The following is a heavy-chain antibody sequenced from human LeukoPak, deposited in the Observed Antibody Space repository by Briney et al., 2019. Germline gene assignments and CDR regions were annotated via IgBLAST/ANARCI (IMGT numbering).Heavy chain of an antibody. CDR2: IRYDGSNK. Sequence: PGGSLRLSCAASGFTFSSYGMHWVRQAPGKGLEWVAYIRYDGSNKYYADSVKGRFTISRDISKNTLYLQMNSLRAEDTAVYYCAKDHPFYYDSSGYYNWGQGTLVTVSS. CDR3: AKDHPFYYDSSGYYN. D-gene: IGHD3-22*01. V-gene: IGHV3-30*02. CDR1: GFTFSSYG. J-gene: IGHJ4*02.